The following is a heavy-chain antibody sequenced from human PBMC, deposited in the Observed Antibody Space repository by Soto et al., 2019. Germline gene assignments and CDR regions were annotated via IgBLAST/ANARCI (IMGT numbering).Heavy chain of an antibody. Sequence: QVQLVQSGAEVKKPGASVKVSCKASGYTFTSYALNWLRQAPGQRLAWMGWITAGNGNPKYSQKFQGRVTITRDTSASTAYMELSSLRSEDTAVYYCARGVGNAGEHWGQGTLVTVSS. D-gene: IGHD1-26*01. J-gene: IGHJ1*01. CDR1: GYTFTSYA. CDR2: ITAGNGNP. V-gene: IGHV1-3*01. CDR3: ARGVGNAGEH.